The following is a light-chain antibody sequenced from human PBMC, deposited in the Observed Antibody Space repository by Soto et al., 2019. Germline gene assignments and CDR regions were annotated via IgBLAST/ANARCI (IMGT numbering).Light chain of an antibody. CDR3: CSFAGSYV. V-gene: IGLV2-11*01. CDR2: DVN. J-gene: IGLJ1*01. Sequence: QSVLTQPRSVSASPGQSVTMSCTGTSSDVGGNNYVSWYQQHPGKAPKLMLYDVNKRPSGVPDRFSGSKSGNTASLTISGLQAEDEADYYCCSFAGSYVFGTGTKLTVL. CDR1: SSDVGGNNY.